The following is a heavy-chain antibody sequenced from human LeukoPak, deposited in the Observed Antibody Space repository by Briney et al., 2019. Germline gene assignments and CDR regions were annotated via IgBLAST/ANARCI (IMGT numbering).Heavy chain of an antibody. CDR3: AKDMYSYGGLDAFDI. Sequence: GRSLRLSCAASGFTFSSYDMHWVRQAPGKGLEWVAFMSYDGSNQYYVDSVKGRFTISRDNSKNTLYLQMNSLRREDTAVYYCAKDMYSYGGLDAFDIWGQGTMVTVSS. CDR1: GFTFSSYD. V-gene: IGHV3-30*18. CDR2: MSYDGSNQ. J-gene: IGHJ3*02. D-gene: IGHD5-18*01.